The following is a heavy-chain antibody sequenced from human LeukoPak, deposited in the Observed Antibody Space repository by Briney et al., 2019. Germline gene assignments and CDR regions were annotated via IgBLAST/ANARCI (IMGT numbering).Heavy chain of an antibody. D-gene: IGHD3-22*01. CDR2: ISANGGFI. V-gene: IGHV3-9*03. CDR1: GFNFYDYA. CDR3: TKEVQRWHSYFYRPSYALDI. J-gene: IGHJ3*02. Sequence: PGRSLRLSCAVSGFNFYDYAIHWVRQGPGKGLEWVAGISANGGFISYGESVKGRFTISRDNPRNSVFLQMNFLRAEDMAMYFCTKEVQRWHSYFYRPSYALDIWGQGTTVSVSS.